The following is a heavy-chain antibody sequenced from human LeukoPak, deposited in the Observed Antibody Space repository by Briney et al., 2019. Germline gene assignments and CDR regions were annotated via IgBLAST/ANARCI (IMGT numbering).Heavy chain of an antibody. D-gene: IGHD6-13*01. V-gene: IGHV3-23*01. J-gene: IGHJ4*02. CDR2: ISGSGGST. CDR3: AKDAGYSSSWSPDY. Sequence: GGSLRLSCAASGFTLSNYAMSWVRQAPGKGLEWVSSISGSGGSTYYADSVKGRFTISRDNSKNTLYLQMNSLRAEDTAIYFCAKDAGYSSSWSPDYWGQGTLVTVSS. CDR1: GFTLSNYA.